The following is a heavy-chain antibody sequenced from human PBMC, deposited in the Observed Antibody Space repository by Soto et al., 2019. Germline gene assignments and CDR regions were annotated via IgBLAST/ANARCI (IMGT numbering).Heavy chain of an antibody. CDR2: ITQTGGDT. Sequence: NWFRQAPGQALEWLSFITQTGGDTYYADSVKGRFTISRDNAKNSLYMELNNLRAEDTAVYYCARDLGWAFDYWGRGTLVTVSS. J-gene: IGHJ4*02. CDR3: ARDLGWAFDY. D-gene: IGHD6-19*01. V-gene: IGHV3-21*05.